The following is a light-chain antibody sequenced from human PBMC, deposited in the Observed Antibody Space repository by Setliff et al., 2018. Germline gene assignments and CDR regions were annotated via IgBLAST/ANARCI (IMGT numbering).Light chain of an antibody. V-gene: IGLV7-46*01. CDR2: DTN. CDR1: TGAVTSGHY. J-gene: IGLJ1*01. Sequence: QAVVTQEPSLTVSPGGTVTLTCGSSTGAVTSGHYPYWFQQKPGQAPRTLIYDTNNKHSWTPARFSGSLLGGKAALTLSGAQPEDEAEYYCLLSYSGARVVGAGTKV. CDR3: LLSYSGARV.